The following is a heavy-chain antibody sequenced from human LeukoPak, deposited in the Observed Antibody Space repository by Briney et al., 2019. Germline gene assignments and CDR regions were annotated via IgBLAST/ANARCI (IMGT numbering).Heavy chain of an antibody. CDR1: GFTFSSYA. D-gene: IGHD2-15*01. J-gene: IGHJ3*02. CDR3: AKGPAGCSGGGCYDAFDI. Sequence: GGSLRLSCAASGFTFSSYAMSWVRQAPGKGLEWVSAISGSGGSTYYADSVKGRFTISRDNSKNTLYLQMNSLRAEDTAVYYCAKGPAGCSGGGCYDAFDIWGQGTMVTVSS. V-gene: IGHV3-23*01. CDR2: ISGSGGST.